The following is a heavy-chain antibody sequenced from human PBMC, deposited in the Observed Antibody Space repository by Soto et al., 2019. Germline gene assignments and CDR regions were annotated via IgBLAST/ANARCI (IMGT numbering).Heavy chain of an antibody. J-gene: IGHJ5*02. Sequence: SETLSLTCTVSGGSISSGGYYWSWIRQHPGKGLEWIGYIYYSGSTYYNPSLKSRVTISVDTSKNQFSLKLSSVTAADTAVYYCARALDARVWAVAGISWWFDPWGQGTLVTVSS. V-gene: IGHV4-31*03. CDR1: GGSISSGGYY. D-gene: IGHD6-19*01. CDR3: ARALDARVWAVAGISWWFDP. CDR2: IYYSGST.